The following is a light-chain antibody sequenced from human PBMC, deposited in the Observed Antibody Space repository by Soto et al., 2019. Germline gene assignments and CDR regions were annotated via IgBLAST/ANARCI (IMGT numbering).Light chain of an antibody. CDR1: QSVSGT. CDR2: SAS. V-gene: IGKV3-15*01. CDR3: QQYKDWPTT. Sequence: EIVMTQSPATLSVSPGERATLSCRASQSVSGTVAWYQQKFGQAPRPLIYSASIRATGVPVRFSGSGSGTDFTLTITSLQSEDFGVYYCQQYKDWPTTFGQGTKVDIK. J-gene: IGKJ1*01.